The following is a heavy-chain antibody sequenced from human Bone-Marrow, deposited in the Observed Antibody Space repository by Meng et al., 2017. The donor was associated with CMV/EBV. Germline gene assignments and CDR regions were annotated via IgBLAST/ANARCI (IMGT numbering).Heavy chain of an antibody. Sequence: GESLKISCGASGFTFSSYGLHWVRQAPGKGLEWVAVISYDGKKKSYADSVKGRITISRDNSKNTLHLQMNSLRPEDTAMYYCARVKRVLVVSAAIGPYGMDVWGQGTTVTVYS. CDR2: ISYDGKKK. V-gene: IGHV3-30*04. CDR3: ARVKRVLVVSAAIGPYGMDV. CDR1: GFTFSSYG. D-gene: IGHD2-2*01. J-gene: IGHJ6*02.